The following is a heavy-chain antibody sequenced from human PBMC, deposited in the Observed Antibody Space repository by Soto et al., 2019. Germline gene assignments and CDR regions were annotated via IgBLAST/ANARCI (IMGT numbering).Heavy chain of an antibody. CDR3: AIAVAGTHGMDV. Sequence: QVQLVQSGAEVKKPESSVKVSCKASGGTFSSYTISWVRQAPGQGLEWMGRIIPILGITNYAQKFQGRVTITADKATSTAYMELSSLRSEDTAVYYCAIAVAGTHGMDVWGQGTTGTVSS. CDR2: IIPILGIT. D-gene: IGHD6-19*01. CDR1: GGTFSSYT. J-gene: IGHJ6*02. V-gene: IGHV1-69*02.